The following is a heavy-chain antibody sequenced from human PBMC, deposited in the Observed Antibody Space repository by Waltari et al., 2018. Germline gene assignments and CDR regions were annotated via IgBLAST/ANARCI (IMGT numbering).Heavy chain of an antibody. CDR1: GFTRRSYQ. J-gene: IGHJ4*02. D-gene: IGHD5-12*01. CDR3: ARDNNGYDRYFDY. V-gene: IGHV3-48*03. Sequence: EVQLVESGGGLVQPGGSMRLSCAASGFTRRSYQMNWVRQAPGKGLEWVSYISSSGSTIYYADSVKGRFTISRDNAKNSLYLQMHSLRADDTAVYYCARDNNGYDRYFDYWGQGTLVTVSS. CDR2: ISSSGSTI.